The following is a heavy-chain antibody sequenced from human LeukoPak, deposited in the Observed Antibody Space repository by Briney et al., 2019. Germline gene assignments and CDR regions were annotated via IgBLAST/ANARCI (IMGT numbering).Heavy chain of an antibody. D-gene: IGHD3-22*01. CDR3: AKGDDSSGYYSDSALDY. J-gene: IGHJ4*02. Sequence: GGSLRLSCAASGFTLSSYSMNWVRQAPGKGLEWVSSISSSSIYIYYAGSVKGRFTISRDNAKNSLYLQMNSLRAEDTALYYCAKGDDSSGYYSDSALDYWGQGTLVTVSS. CDR1: GFTLSSYS. CDR2: ISSSSIYI. V-gene: IGHV3-21*04.